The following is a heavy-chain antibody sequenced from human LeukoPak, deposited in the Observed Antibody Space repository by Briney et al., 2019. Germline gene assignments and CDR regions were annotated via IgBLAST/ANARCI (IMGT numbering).Heavy chain of an antibody. V-gene: IGHV3-30-3*01. CDR2: ISYDGSNK. D-gene: IGHD6-19*01. CDR3: ARGGAYSSGWYFDY. Sequence: GRSLRLSCAASRFTFSSYAMHWVRQAPGKGLEWVAVISYDGSNKYYADSVKGRFTISRDNSKNTLYLQMNSLRVEDTAVYYCARGGAYSSGWYFDYWGQGTLVTVSS. CDR1: RFTFSSYA. J-gene: IGHJ4*02.